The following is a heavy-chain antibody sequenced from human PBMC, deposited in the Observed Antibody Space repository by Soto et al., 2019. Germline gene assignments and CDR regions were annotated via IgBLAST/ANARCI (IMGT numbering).Heavy chain of an antibody. CDR2: IYNGGTT. D-gene: IGHD3-22*01. Sequence: EVPLVESGGGLIQPGGSLRLSCAASGFTVSSNYMSWVRQAPGKGLEWVSVIYNGGTTYYADSVKGRFTISRDISKNTLCLQMNSLRPEDTAVYYCARVGRGYYYYFDYWGQGTLVTVSS. CDR3: ARVGRGYYYYFDY. J-gene: IGHJ4*02. V-gene: IGHV3-53*01. CDR1: GFTVSSNY.